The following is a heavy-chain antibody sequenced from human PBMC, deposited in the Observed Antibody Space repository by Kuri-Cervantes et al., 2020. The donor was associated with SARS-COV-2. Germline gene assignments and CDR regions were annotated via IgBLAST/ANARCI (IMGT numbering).Heavy chain of an antibody. D-gene: IGHD2-15*01. V-gene: IGHV4-39*01. CDR1: GGSISSSSYY. J-gene: IGHJ5*02. Sequence: GSLRLSCTVSGGSISSSSYYWGWIRQPPGKGLEWIGSIYYSGSTYYNPSLKSRVTISVDTSKNQFSLKLSSVTAADTAVYYCAGNPRYCSGGSCYSGWFDPWGQGTLVTVSS. CDR3: AGNPRYCSGGSCYSGWFDP. CDR2: IYYSGST.